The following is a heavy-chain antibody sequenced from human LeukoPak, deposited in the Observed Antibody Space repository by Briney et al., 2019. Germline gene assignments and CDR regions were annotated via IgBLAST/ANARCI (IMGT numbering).Heavy chain of an antibody. D-gene: IGHD3-16*01. CDR1: GFSFGSYW. J-gene: IGHJ5*02. V-gene: IGHV3-74*01. CDR2: MNADGTST. Sequence: PGGSLRLSCVASGFSFGSYWMHWVRQAPGKGLVWVSRMNADGTSTTYADSVKGRFTISRDNAKNTLYLQMNSLRAEDTAVYFCARGAPIGGIDRFDPWGQGTLVTVSS. CDR3: ARGAPIGGIDRFDP.